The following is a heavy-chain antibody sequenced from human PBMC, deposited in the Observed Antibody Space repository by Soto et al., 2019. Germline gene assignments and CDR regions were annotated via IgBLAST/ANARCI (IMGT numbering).Heavy chain of an antibody. CDR3: ARVFSMTTPVDD. D-gene: IGHD4-4*01. CDR2: INHSGST. V-gene: IGHV4-34*01. CDR1: GGSFSGYY. J-gene: IGHJ4*02. Sequence: SETLSLTCAVYGGSFSGYYWSWIRQPPGKGLEWIGEINHSGSTNYNPSLKSRVTISVDTSKNQFSLKLSSVTAADTAVYYCARVFSMTTPVDDPGQGTLVTVSS.